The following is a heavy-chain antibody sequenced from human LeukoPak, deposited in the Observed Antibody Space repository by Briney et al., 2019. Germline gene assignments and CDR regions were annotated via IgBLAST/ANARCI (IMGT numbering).Heavy chain of an antibody. CDR3: AKARIAAAGTGAFDV. J-gene: IGHJ3*01. CDR2: FSATDGSA. Sequence: RGSLRLSCAASGFTVSSYGMTWVRQAPGKGLEWVSAFSATDGSAQYAESVKGRFTISRDNSENSLYLQMDSLRDEDTAVYYCAKARIAAAGTGAFDVWGQGTMVTVSS. CDR1: GFTVSSYG. V-gene: IGHV3-23*01. D-gene: IGHD6-13*01.